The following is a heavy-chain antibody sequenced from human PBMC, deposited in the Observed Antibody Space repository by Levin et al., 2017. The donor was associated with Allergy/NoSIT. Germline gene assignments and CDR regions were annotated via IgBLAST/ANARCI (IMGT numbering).Heavy chain of an antibody. Sequence: ETLSLTCAASGFTFSSYWMHWVRQAPGKGLVWVSGINSDGSSTNNADSVKGRFTISRDNAKNTLYLQMNSLRAEDTAVYYCSTGYSSGWYSGGVDYWGQGALVTVSS. CDR3: STGYSSGWYSGGVDY. CDR2: INSDGSST. J-gene: IGHJ4*02. CDR1: GFTFSSYW. V-gene: IGHV3-74*01. D-gene: IGHD6-19*01.